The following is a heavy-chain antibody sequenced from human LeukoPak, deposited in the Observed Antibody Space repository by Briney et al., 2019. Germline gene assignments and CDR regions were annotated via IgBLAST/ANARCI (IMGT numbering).Heavy chain of an antibody. CDR2: ISARGDHT. Sequence: GGSLRLSCGAYGFTVSTYPITWVRQAPGQGLECVSGISARGDHTYYPDSAKGRFTISRDNSKNTLFLQMNSLRGEDTAVDYCAKDRGYWGQGTLVTVSS. V-gene: IGHV3-23*01. CDR3: AKDRGY. J-gene: IGHJ4*02. CDR1: GFTVSTYP.